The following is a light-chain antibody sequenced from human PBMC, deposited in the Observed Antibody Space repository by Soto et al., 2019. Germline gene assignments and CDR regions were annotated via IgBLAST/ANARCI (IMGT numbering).Light chain of an antibody. CDR2: EVS. J-gene: IGLJ2*01. V-gene: IGLV2-8*01. Sequence: QSVLTQPPSASGSPGQSVTISCTGMSSDVGGYNYVSWYQQHPGKAPKLMIYEVSKRPSGVSDRFSGSKSGNTASLTVSGLQAEDEADYYCSSYAGANSVVFGGGTQLTVL. CDR1: SSDVGGYNY. CDR3: SSYAGANSVV.